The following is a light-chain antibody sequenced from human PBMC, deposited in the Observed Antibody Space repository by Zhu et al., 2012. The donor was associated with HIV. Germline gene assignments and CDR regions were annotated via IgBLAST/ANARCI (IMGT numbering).Light chain of an antibody. J-gene: IGKJ4*01. V-gene: IGKV3-20*01. CDR1: QSVGSTF. CDR3: QHLTLYPT. CDR2: GAS. Sequence: EIVLTQSPGTVSLSPGERATLSCRASQSVGSTFLAWYQQKPGQAPRLLIYGASTRATGIPDRFSGSGSGTDFTLTISSLQPEDFATYFCQHLTLYPTFGGGSKVEIK.